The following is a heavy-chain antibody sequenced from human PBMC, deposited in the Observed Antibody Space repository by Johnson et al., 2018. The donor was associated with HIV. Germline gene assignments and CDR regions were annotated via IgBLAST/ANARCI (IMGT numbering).Heavy chain of an antibody. CDR3: ARVGSSGWLGRAFDI. V-gene: IGHV3-66*01. J-gene: IGHJ3*02. Sequence: VQLVESGGGVVQPGRSLRLSCAASGFTVSSNYMSWVRQAPGKGLEWVSVIYSGGSTYYADSVKGRFTISRDNSKNSLYLQMNSLRAEDTAVYYCARVGSSGWLGRAFDIWGQGTMVIVSS. CDR1: GFTVSSNY. D-gene: IGHD6-19*01. CDR2: IYSGGST.